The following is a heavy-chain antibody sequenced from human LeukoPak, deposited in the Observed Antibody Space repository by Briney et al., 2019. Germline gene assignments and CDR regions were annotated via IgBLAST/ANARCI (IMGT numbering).Heavy chain of an antibody. CDR1: GGTFSSYA. D-gene: IGHD3-9*01. CDR3: ARDSDPETGRYAFDI. Sequence: GSSVKLSCKASGGTFSSYAISWVRQAPGQGLEWMGGIIPIFGTANYAQKFQGRVTITTDESTSTAYMELSSLRSEDTAVYYCARDSDPETGRYAFDIWGQGTMVTVSS. V-gene: IGHV1-69*05. CDR2: IIPIFGTA. J-gene: IGHJ3*02.